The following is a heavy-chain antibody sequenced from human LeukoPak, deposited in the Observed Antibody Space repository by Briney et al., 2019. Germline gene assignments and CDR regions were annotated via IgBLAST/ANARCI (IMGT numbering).Heavy chain of an antibody. J-gene: IGHJ3*02. V-gene: IGHV3-9*01. D-gene: IGHD6-19*01. CDR1: GFTFDDYA. Sequence: PGRSLRLSCAASGFTFDDYAMHWVRQAPGKGLEGVSGISWNSGSIGYADSVKGRFTISRDNAKNSLYLQMNSLRAEDTALYYCAKDIGEQWLANDAFDIWGQGTMVTVSS. CDR3: AKDIGEQWLANDAFDI. CDR2: ISWNSGSI.